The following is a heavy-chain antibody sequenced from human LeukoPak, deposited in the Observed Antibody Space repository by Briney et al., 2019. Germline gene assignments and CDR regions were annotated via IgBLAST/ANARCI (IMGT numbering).Heavy chain of an antibody. CDR3: ARRAGAYSHPYDY. V-gene: IGHV3-48*04. CDR1: GFSFDEYA. CDR2: ISSTGSTI. J-gene: IGHJ4*02. Sequence: PGGSLRLSCAASGFSFDEYAMHWVRQAPGKGLEWVSYISSTGSTIYYADSVKGRFTISRDNAKNSLYLQMNSLRAEDTAVYYCARRAGAYSHPYDYWGQGTLVTVSS. D-gene: IGHD4/OR15-4a*01.